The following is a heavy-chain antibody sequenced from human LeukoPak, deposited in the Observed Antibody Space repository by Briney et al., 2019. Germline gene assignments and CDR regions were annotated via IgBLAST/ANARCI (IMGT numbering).Heavy chain of an antibody. CDR2: SKSDGST. CDR1: GFTFSSYW. J-gene: IGHJ1*01. Sequence: GGSLRLSCAASGFTFSSYWMHWVRHPPGKGLVWVSRSKSDGSTNYADSVKGRSTISRDNAKNTVSLQMNGLRAEDTGVYYCARAPSEIGGYYPEYFRHWGQGTLVTVSS. V-gene: IGHV3-74*01. CDR3: ARAPSEIGGYYPEYFRH. D-gene: IGHD3-22*01.